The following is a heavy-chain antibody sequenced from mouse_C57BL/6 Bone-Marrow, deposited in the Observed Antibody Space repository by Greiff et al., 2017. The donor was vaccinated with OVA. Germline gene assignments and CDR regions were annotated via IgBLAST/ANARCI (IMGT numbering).Heavy chain of an antibody. CDR1: GYTFTSYW. V-gene: IGHV1-55*01. CDR3: ARGLNYYGSSYVYYYAMDY. J-gene: IGHJ4*01. CDR2: IYPGSGST. Sequence: QVQLQQPGAELVKPGASVKMSCKASGYTFTSYWITWVKQRPGQGLEWIGDIYPGSGSTNYNEKFKSKATLTVDTSSSTAYMQLNSLTSEDSAVYYCARGLNYYGSSYVYYYAMDYWGQGTSVTVSS. D-gene: IGHD1-1*01.